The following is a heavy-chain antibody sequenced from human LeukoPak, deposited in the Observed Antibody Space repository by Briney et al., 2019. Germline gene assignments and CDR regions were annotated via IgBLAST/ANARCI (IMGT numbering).Heavy chain of an antibody. D-gene: IGHD3-3*01. Sequence: PGGSLRLSCTASGFTFGDYAMSWFRQAPGKGLEWVSAISGSGGSTYYADSVKGRFTISRDNSKNTLYLQMNSLRAEDTAVYYCAKNEGRFLEWSAGYMDVWGKGTTVTVSS. V-gene: IGHV3-23*01. J-gene: IGHJ6*03. CDR1: GFTFGDYA. CDR2: ISGSGGST. CDR3: AKNEGRFLEWSAGYMDV.